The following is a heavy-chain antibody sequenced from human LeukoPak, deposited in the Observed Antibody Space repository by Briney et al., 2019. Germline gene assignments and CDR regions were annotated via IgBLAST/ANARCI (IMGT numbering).Heavy chain of an antibody. D-gene: IGHD3-22*01. CDR1: GGTFSSYA. V-gene: IGHV1-69*05. CDR2: IIPIFGTA. J-gene: IGHJ1*01. CDR3: ARRDSSEVAEYFQH. Sequence: SVKVSCKASGGTFSSYAISWVRQAPGQGLEWMGGIIPIFGTANYGQKFQGRVTITTDESTSTAYMELSSLRSEDTAVYYCARRDSSEVAEYFQHWGQGTLVTVSS.